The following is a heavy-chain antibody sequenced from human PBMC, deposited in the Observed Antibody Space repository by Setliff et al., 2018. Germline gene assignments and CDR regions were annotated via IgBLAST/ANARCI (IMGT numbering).Heavy chain of an antibody. V-gene: IGHV1-3*01. CDR1: GYTFTSYA. CDR3: ARDNIGYITGIPYYYYYYMDV. CDR2: INAGNGNT. J-gene: IGHJ6*03. D-gene: IGHD1-20*01. Sequence: ASVKVSCKASGYTFTSYAMHWVRQAPGQRLEWMGWINAGNGNTKYSQKFQGRVTITRDTSASTAYMELSSLRSEDTAVYYCARDNIGYITGIPYYYYYYMDVWGKGTTGTVS.